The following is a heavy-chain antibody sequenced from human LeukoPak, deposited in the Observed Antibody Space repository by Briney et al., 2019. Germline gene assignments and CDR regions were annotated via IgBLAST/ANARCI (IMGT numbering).Heavy chain of an antibody. CDR3: AKRFEGGYYET. V-gene: IGHV3-23*01. CDR2: ISGSGGST. Sequence: GGSLRLSCAASGFTFSSYSMNWVRQAPGKGLEWASAISGSGGSTYYADSVKGRFTISRDNSKNTLYLQMNSLRAEDTAVYYCAKRFEGGYYETWGQGTLVTVSS. CDR1: GFTFSSYS. J-gene: IGHJ5*02. D-gene: IGHD3-22*01.